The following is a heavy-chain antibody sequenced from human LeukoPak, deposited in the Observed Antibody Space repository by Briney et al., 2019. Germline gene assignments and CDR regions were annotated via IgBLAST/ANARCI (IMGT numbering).Heavy chain of an antibody. D-gene: IGHD6-19*01. CDR2: IYYSGTT. Sequence: PSETLSLTCGVSGGSISGTNWWSWVRQPPGEGLEWIGSIYYSGTTYYNPSLKSRVTISADTSKNQFSLKLTSVTAADTAVYYCATPPAGLGGYFDYWGQGTLVTVSS. CDR3: ATPPAGLGGYFDY. CDR1: GGSISGTNW. J-gene: IGHJ4*02. V-gene: IGHV4-39*01.